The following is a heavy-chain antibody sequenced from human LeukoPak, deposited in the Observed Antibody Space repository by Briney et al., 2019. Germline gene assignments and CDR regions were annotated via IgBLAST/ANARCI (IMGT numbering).Heavy chain of an antibody. CDR2: ISSSSSYI. D-gene: IGHD2-2*01. CDR3: ARDQSVVAWRDQLLSYYYYMDV. Sequence: PGGSLRLSCAASGFTFSSYSMNWVRQAPGKGLEWVSSISSSSSYIYYADSVKGRFTISRDNAKNSLYLQMNSLRAEDTAVYYCARDQSVVAWRDQLLSYYYYMDVWGKGTTVTVSS. CDR1: GFTFSSYS. V-gene: IGHV3-21*01. J-gene: IGHJ6*03.